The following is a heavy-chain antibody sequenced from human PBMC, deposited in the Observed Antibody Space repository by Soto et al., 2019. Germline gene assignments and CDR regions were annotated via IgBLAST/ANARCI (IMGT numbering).Heavy chain of an antibody. CDR3: GRDESSGGSCYYFDY. J-gene: IGHJ4*02. D-gene: IGHD2-15*01. V-gene: IGHV4-34*01. CDR1: GGSFSGYY. Sequence: SETLSLTCAVYGGSFSGYYWSWIRQPPGKGLEWIGEINHSGSTNYNPSLKSRVTISVDTSKNQFSLKLSSVTAADTAVYYCGRDESSGGSCYYFDYWGQGTLVTVSS. CDR2: INHSGST.